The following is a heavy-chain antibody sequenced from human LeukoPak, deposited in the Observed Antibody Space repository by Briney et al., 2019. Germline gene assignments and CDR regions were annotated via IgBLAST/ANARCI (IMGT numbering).Heavy chain of an antibody. V-gene: IGHV3-21*01. CDR3: ARVEATTGRNYHYYYMDV. CDR2: INSGSTYM. Sequence: KPGGSLRLSCGASGFYFSGYSMSWVRQAPGKGLEWVASINSGSTYMYYGDSVKGRFTISRDNAKNSLHLQMDSLRVEDTAVYFCARVEATTGRNYHYYYMDVWGKGTTVTVSS. J-gene: IGHJ6*03. CDR1: GFYFSGYS. D-gene: IGHD1-1*01.